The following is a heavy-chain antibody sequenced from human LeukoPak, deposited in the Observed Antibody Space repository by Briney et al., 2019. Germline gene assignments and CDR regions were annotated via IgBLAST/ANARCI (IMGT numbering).Heavy chain of an antibody. Sequence: SVKVSCKASGGTFSSYAISWVRQAPGQGLEWMGGIIPIFGTANYAQKFQGRVTITADESTCTAYMELSSLRSEDTAVYYCAREGPYSSGWLLDYWGQGTLVTVSS. V-gene: IGHV1-69*13. CDR3: AREGPYSSGWLLDY. CDR2: IIPIFGTA. CDR1: GGTFSSYA. D-gene: IGHD6-19*01. J-gene: IGHJ4*02.